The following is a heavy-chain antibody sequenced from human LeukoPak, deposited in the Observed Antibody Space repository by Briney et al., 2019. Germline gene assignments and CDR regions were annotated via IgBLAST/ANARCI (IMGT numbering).Heavy chain of an antibody. V-gene: IGHV4-31*03. CDR1: GGSISSGGYY. CDR2: IYYSGST. D-gene: IGHD3-22*01. J-gene: IGHJ5*02. CDR3: ARVLSSGYWVDP. Sequence: SQTLSLTCTVSGGSISSGGYYWSWIRQHPGKGLEWIGYIYYSGSTYYNPSLKSRVTISGDASKNQFSLKLTSVIATDTAVYYCARVLSSGYWVDPWGQGTLVTVSS.